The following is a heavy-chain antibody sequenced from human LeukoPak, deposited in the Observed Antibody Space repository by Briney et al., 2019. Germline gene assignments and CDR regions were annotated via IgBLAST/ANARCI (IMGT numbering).Heavy chain of an antibody. Sequence: GESLKISCKGSGYSFTSYWIGWVRQMPGKGLEWMGIIYPGDSDTRYSPSFQGQVTISADKSISTAYLQWSSLKASDTAMYYCARHTVSYYYYYGMDVWGQGTTVTVSS. J-gene: IGHJ6*02. CDR2: IYPGDSDT. D-gene: IGHD4-11*01. CDR1: GYSFTSYW. V-gene: IGHV5-51*01. CDR3: ARHTVSYYYYYGMDV.